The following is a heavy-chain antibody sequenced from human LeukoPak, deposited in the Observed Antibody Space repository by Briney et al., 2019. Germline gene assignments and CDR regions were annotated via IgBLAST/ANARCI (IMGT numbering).Heavy chain of an antibody. V-gene: IGHV4-34*01. J-gene: IGHJ4*02. CDR1: GGSFSGYY. D-gene: IGHD2-21*02. CDR2: INHSGST. Sequence: SETLSLTCAVYGGSFSGYYWSWIRQPPGKGLEWIGEINHSGSTNYNPSLKSRVTISVDTSKNQFSLKLSSVTAADMAVYYCARGRRVTHFDYWGQGTLVTVSS. CDR3: ARGRRVTHFDY.